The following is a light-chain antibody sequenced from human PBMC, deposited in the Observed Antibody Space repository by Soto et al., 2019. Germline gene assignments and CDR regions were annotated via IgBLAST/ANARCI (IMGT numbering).Light chain of an antibody. V-gene: IGLV1-44*01. CDR2: SNN. CDR1: SSNIGTNT. Sequence: QSVLTQPPSASGTPGQRVTISCSGTSSNIGTNTVNWYRQVPGTAPKLLIYSNNQRPSGVPDRFSGSKSGTPATLAISGLQSEDEADYYCASWDDSLSTHYVFGTGTKVTVL. CDR3: ASWDDSLSTHYV. J-gene: IGLJ1*01.